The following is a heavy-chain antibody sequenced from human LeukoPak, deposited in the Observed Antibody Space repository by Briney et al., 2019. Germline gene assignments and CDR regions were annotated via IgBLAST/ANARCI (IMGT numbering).Heavy chain of an antibody. CDR2: IYTSGST. J-gene: IGHJ4*02. CDR3: AREDDSSGYYSDFDY. D-gene: IGHD3-22*01. Sequence: PSETLSLTCTVSGGSISSYYWSWIRQPAGKGLEWIGRIYTSGSTNYNPSLKSRVTISVDTSKNQFSLKLSSVTAADTAVYYCAREDDSSGYYSDFDYWGQGTLVTVSS. V-gene: IGHV4-4*07. CDR1: GGSISSYY.